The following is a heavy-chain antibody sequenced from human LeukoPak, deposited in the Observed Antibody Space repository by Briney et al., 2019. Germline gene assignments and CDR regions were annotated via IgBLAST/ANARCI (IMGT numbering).Heavy chain of an antibody. D-gene: IGHD3-22*01. CDR2: IYSGGST. V-gene: IGHV3-66*01. CDR1: GFTASSNY. J-gene: IGHJ4*02. Sequence: GGSLRLSCAASGFTASSNYMSWVRQAPGKGLEWVSVIYSGGSTYYADSVKGRFTISRDNSKNTLYLQMNSLRAEDTAVYYCASRPQPYYYDSSGYPPVYYWGQGTLVTVSS. CDR3: ASRPQPYYYDSSGYPPVYY.